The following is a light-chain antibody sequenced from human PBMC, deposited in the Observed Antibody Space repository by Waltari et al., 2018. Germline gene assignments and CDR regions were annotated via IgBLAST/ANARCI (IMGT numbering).Light chain of an antibody. Sequence: AIRMTQSPSSLSASTGDRVTITCRASQGISSYLAWYQQKPGKATKLLIYAASTLQSGVPSRFSGSGSGTDFTLTISCLQSEDFATYYCQQYYSYPLTFGGGTKVEIK. V-gene: IGKV1-8*01. CDR3: QQYYSYPLT. CDR2: AAS. CDR1: QGISSY. J-gene: IGKJ4*01.